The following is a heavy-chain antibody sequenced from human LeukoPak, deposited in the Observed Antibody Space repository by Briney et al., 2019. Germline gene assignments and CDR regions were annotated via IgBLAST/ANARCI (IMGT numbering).Heavy chain of an antibody. D-gene: IGHD4-11*01. V-gene: IGHV3-23*01. CDR3: AKDRGQKGLPSYYFDY. J-gene: IGHJ4*02. CDR1: GFTFSSYA. Sequence: PPGGSLRLSCAASGFTFSSYAMSWVRQAPGKGLEWVSAISGSGGSTYYADSVKGRFTISRDNSKNTLYLQMNSLRAEDTAVYYCAKDRGQKGLPSYYFDYWGQGTLVTVSS. CDR2: ISGSGGST.